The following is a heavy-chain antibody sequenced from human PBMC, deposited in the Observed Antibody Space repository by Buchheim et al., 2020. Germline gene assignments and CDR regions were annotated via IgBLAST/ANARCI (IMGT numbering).Heavy chain of an antibody. J-gene: IGHJ2*01. D-gene: IGHD5-24*01. CDR2: IYYSGST. V-gene: IGHV4-31*03. CDR3: ARLVLNGYNYFRHIDL. Sequence: QVQLQESGPGLVKPSQILSLTCTVSGGSISSGGYYWSWIRQHPGKGLEWIGYIYYSGSTYYNPSLKSRVTISVDTSKNQFSLKLSSVTAADTAVYFCARLVLNGYNYFRHIDLWGRGTL. CDR1: GGSISSGGYY.